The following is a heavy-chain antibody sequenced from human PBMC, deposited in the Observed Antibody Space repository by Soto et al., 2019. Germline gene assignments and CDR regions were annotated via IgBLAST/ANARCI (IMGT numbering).Heavy chain of an antibody. CDR3: GHKGGGDRILDF. V-gene: IGHV2-5*02. CDR2: IYWDDSK. J-gene: IGHJ4*02. D-gene: IGHD3-16*01. CDR1: GFSLSTNGVG. Sequence: QITLKESGPTLVKPTQTLTLTCTFSGFSLSTNGVGVGWIRQPPGKALEWLALIYWDDSKEYSPSLRSRLTINKDHSKNPVVPKNTHMGPVDTAQNLSGHKGGGDRILDFWGQGTLVTVSP.